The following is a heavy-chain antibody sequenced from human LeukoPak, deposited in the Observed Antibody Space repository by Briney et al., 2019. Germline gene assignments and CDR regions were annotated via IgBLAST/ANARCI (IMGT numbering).Heavy chain of an antibody. CDR2: IFPSDSDI. CDR3: ARHTGSSGSYWLDV. J-gene: IGHJ6*02. Sequence: GESLKISCKVSGYRFPNYWIGWVRQLPGKGPEWMGIIFPSDSDIRYSPSFQGQVTISADMSISTAYLQWSSLKASDTAMYYCARHTGSSGSYWLDVWGQGTTVTVSS. V-gene: IGHV5-51*01. CDR1: GYRFPNYW. D-gene: IGHD3-10*01.